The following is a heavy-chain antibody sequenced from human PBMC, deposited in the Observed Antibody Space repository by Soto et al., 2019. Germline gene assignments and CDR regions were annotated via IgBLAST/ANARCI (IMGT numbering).Heavy chain of an antibody. CDR2: INHSGST. V-gene: IGHV4-34*01. CDR1: GGSFSGYY. J-gene: IGHJ4*02. D-gene: IGHD3-3*01. Sequence: QVQLQQWGAGLLKPSETLSLTCAVYGGSFSGYYWSWIRQPPGKGLEWIGEINHSGSTNYNPSLKSRVTISVDTSKNQFSLKLSSVTAADTAVYYCARGHTYYDFWSGYSNQLLFFDYWGQGTLVTVSS. CDR3: ARGHTYYDFWSGYSNQLLFFDY.